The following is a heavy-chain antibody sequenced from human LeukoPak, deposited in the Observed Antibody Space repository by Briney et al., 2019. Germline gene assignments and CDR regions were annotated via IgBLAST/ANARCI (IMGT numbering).Heavy chain of an antibody. Sequence: GGSLRLSCAASGFTFSSYWMSWVRQAPGKGLEWVANIKQDGSEKYYVDSVKGRFTISRDNAKNSLYLQMNSLRAEDTAVYYCARGGHVVVVPAAPFDYWGQGTLVPVSS. CDR2: IKQDGSEK. V-gene: IGHV3-7*01. J-gene: IGHJ4*02. CDR3: ARGGHVVVVPAAPFDY. CDR1: GFTFSSYW. D-gene: IGHD2-2*01.